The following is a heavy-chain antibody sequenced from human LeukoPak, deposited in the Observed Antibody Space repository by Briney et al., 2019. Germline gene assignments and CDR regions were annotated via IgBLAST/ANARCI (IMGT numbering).Heavy chain of an antibody. D-gene: IGHD3-10*01. V-gene: IGHV3-11*01. J-gene: IGHJ4*02. CDR2: ISSSGSTI. CDR1: GFTFSDYY. Sequence: GGSLRLSCAASGFTFSDYYMSWIRQAPGKGLEWVSYISSSGSTIYYADSVKGRFTISRDNAKNSLYLQMNSLRAEDTAVYYCVKAYGSGSYYIDFDYWGQGTLVTVSS. CDR3: VKAYGSGSYYIDFDY.